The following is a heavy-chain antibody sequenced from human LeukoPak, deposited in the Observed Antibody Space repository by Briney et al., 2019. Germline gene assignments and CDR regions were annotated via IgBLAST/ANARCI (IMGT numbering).Heavy chain of an antibody. CDR2: ISAYNGNT. Sequence: ASVKVSCKASGYTFTSYGISWVRQAPGQGLEWMGWISAYNGNTNYAQKLQGRVTMTTDTSTSTAYMELRSLRSDDTAVYYCARDVLRYFDWLSPNWFDPWGQGTLVTVSS. CDR1: GYTFTSYG. V-gene: IGHV1-18*01. D-gene: IGHD3-9*01. CDR3: ARDVLRYFDWLSPNWFDP. J-gene: IGHJ5*02.